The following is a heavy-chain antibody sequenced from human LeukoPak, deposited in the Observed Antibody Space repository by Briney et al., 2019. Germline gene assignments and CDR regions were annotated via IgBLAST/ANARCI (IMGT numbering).Heavy chain of an antibody. J-gene: IGHJ4*02. CDR3: ARSAPRNDFWSGYISY. D-gene: IGHD3-3*01. CDR1: GYSFTSYW. Sequence: GESLKISCKGSGYSFTSYWIGWVRQMPGKGLEWMGIIYPGDSDTRYSPSFQGQVTISADKSISTAYLQWSSLKASDTAMYYCARSAPRNDFWSGYISYWGQGTLVTVSS. CDR2: IYPGDSDT. V-gene: IGHV5-51*01.